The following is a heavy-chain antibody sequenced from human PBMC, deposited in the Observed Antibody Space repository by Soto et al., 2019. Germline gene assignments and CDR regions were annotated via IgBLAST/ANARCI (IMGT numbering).Heavy chain of an antibody. Sequence: SQTLSRTCAISGDSVSSNSSAWNWIRQSPSRGLEWLGRTYYRSKWYNDYAVSVKSRITINPDTSKNQFSLQLNSVTPEDTAVYYCAGEGAPILWLGELLRDKYYYYGMDV. CDR3: AGEGAPILWLGELLRDKYYYYGMDV. CDR1: GDSVSSNSSA. D-gene: IGHD3-10*01. J-gene: IGHJ6*01. CDR2: TYYRSKWYN. V-gene: IGHV6-1*01.